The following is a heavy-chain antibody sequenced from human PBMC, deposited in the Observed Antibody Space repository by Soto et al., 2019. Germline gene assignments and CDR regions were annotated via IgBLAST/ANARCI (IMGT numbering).Heavy chain of an antibody. Sequence: SVKVSCKASGGTFSSYAISWVRQAPGQGLEWMGGIIPIFGTANYAQKFQGRVTITADESTSTAYMELSSLRSEDTAVYYCARGSGKLEPTKVTGYYYYGMDVWGQGTTVTVSS. V-gene: IGHV1-69*13. CDR2: IIPIFGTA. CDR1: GGTFSSYA. D-gene: IGHD1-1*01. CDR3: ARGSGKLEPTKVTGYYYYGMDV. J-gene: IGHJ6*02.